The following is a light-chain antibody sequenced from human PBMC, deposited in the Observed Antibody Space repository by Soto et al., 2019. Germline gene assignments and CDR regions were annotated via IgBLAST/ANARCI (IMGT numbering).Light chain of an antibody. V-gene: IGKV3D-15*01. CDR2: DAS. CDR3: QQFADSIT. CDR1: QSVSSN. J-gene: IGKJ5*01. Sequence: EIVMTQSPATLSVSPGERATLXCRASQSVSSNLDWYQQRNGEAPRPLIYDASTRDTGITGRFSGSGRGKDFTLTISRLEPEDLAVYECQQFADSITFGQGTRLEIK.